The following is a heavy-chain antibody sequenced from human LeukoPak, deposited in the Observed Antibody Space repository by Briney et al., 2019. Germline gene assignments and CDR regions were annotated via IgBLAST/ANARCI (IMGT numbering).Heavy chain of an antibody. Sequence: ASVKVSCKASGYTFTSYYMHWVRQAPGQGLEWMGWINPNSGGTNYAQKFQGRVTMTRDTSISTAYMELSRLRSDDTAVYYCARVVLRYFDGLPGEFDPWGQGTLVTVSS. CDR3: ARVVLRYFDGLPGEFDP. D-gene: IGHD3-9*01. V-gene: IGHV1-2*02. J-gene: IGHJ5*02. CDR1: GYTFTSYY. CDR2: INPNSGGT.